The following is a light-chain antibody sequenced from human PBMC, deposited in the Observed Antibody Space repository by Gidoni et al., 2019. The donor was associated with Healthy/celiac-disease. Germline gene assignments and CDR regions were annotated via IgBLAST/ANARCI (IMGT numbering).Light chain of an antibody. CDR3: QQYNNWPLT. CDR1: QSVSSN. V-gene: IGKV3-15*01. Sequence: EIVMPQSPATLSVSPGERATLPCRASQSVSSNLAWYLQKPGQAPRLLIYGASTRATDIPPRFSGIGSGTEFTLTISSLQSEEFAVYYCQQYNNWPLTFGGGTKVEIK. CDR2: GAS. J-gene: IGKJ4*01.